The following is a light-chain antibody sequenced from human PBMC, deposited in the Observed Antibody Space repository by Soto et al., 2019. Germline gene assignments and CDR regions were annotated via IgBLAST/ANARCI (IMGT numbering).Light chain of an antibody. V-gene: IGKV3-11*01. CDR1: QSVSTY. CDR3: HQRSNWPPT. Sequence: EIVLTQSPGTLSLSPGERATLSCRASQSVSTYLAWYQQKPGQAPRLLIYDASNRATGIPARFSGSGSGTDFTLTISSLQPEDFAVYYCHQRSNWPPTFGGGTKVDI. J-gene: IGKJ4*01. CDR2: DAS.